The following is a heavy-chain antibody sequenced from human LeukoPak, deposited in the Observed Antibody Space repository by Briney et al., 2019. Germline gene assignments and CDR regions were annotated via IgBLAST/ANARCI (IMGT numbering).Heavy chain of an antibody. J-gene: IGHJ4*02. CDR1: GYTFTSYG. CDR2: ISAYNGNT. D-gene: IGHD6-13*01. V-gene: IGHV1-18*01. Sequence: ASVKVSCKASGYTFTSYGINWVRQAPGQGLEWMGWISAYNGNTNYAQKLQGRVTMTTDTSTSTAYMELRSLRSDDTAVYYCTRDLPYSSSWESIDYWGQGTLVTVPS. CDR3: TRDLPYSSSWESIDY.